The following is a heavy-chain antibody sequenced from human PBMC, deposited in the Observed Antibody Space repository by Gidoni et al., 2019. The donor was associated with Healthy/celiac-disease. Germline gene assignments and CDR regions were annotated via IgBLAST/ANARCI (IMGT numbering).Heavy chain of an antibody. D-gene: IGHD3-22*01. J-gene: IGHJ4*02. Sequence: QVQLVQSGAEVKKPGASVKVSCQASGHTFPGYYMHWVRQAPGQGLEWMGWINPNSGGTNYAQKFQGRVTMTRDTSISTAYMELSRLRSDDTAVYYCARGHHYYDSSGYLDYWGQGTLVTVSS. CDR1: GHTFPGYY. CDR2: INPNSGGT. CDR3: ARGHHYYDSSGYLDY. V-gene: IGHV1-2*02.